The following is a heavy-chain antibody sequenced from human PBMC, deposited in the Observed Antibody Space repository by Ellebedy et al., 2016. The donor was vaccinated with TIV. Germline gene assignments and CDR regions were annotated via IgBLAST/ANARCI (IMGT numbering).Heavy chain of an antibody. CDR1: GDSVSSSGYY. Sequence: MPSETLSLTCTVSGDSVSSSGYYWSWIRQPPGKGLEWIGSIYYSGSAYYNPSLKSRVTVSVDTSKNQFSLNLSSVTAADTAVYYCARDPALPRGRFDTWGQGTLVTVSS. V-gene: IGHV4-39*07. J-gene: IGHJ5*02. CDR3: ARDPALPRGRFDT. CDR2: IYYSGSA.